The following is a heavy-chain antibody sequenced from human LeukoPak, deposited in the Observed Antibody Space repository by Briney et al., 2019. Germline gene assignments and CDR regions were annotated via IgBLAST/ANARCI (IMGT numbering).Heavy chain of an antibody. CDR3: ARELSAAGTQY. Sequence: PSETLSLTCAVYGGSFSGYYWSWIRQPPGKGLEWIGEINHSGSTNYNPSLKSRVTISVDTSKNQFSLKLSSVTAADTAVYYRARELSAAGTQYWGQGTLVTVSS. CDR2: INHSGST. CDR1: GGSFSGYY. J-gene: IGHJ4*02. V-gene: IGHV4-34*01. D-gene: IGHD6-13*01.